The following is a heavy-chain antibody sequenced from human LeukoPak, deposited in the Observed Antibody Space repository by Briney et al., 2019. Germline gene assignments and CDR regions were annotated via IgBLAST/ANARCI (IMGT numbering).Heavy chain of an antibody. Sequence: SETLSLTCTVSGGSINSDYWSWIRQPAGKGREWIGFIHKDGSANYNPSLKSRGTISADTSKNHVSLRVTSVTAADTAVYFCARGMYDSTGYSNPFDIWGQGTMVTVSS. V-gene: IGHV4-59*12. CDR3: ARGMYDSTGYSNPFDI. J-gene: IGHJ3*02. CDR2: IHKDGSA. D-gene: IGHD3-22*01. CDR1: GGSINSDY.